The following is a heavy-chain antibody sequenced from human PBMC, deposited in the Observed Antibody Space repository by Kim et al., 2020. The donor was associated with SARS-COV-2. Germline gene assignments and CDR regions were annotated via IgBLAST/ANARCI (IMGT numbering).Heavy chain of an antibody. CDR3: ARDNPHYDFWSGSPFGWFDP. J-gene: IGHJ5*02. CDR1: GFTFSSYG. CDR2: IWYDGSNK. D-gene: IGHD3-3*01. V-gene: IGHV3-33*01. Sequence: GGSLRLSCAASGFTFSSYGMHWVRQAPGKGLEWVAVIWYDGSNKYYADSVKGRFTISRDNSKNTLYLQMNSLRAEDTAVYYCARDNPHYDFWSGSPFGWFDPWGQGTLVTVSS.